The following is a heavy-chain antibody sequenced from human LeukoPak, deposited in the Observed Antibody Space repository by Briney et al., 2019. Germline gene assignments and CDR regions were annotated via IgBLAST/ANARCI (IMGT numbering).Heavy chain of an antibody. V-gene: IGHV3-33*03. J-gene: IGHJ6*02. Sequence: PGGSLRLSCVASGFTFSSYGMRWVRQGPGKGLEWVAVIWYDGSKKDHAESVEGRFTISRDNTQNTLYLQMNSLRPEDTAVYFCVAGGVVETLYNSYGLDVWGPGTTVSVSS. CDR1: GFTFSSYG. CDR2: IWYDGSKK. D-gene: IGHD2-15*01. CDR3: VAGGVVETLYNSYGLDV.